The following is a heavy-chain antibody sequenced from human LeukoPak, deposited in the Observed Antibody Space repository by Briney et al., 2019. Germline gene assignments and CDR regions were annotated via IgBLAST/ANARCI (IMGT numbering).Heavy chain of an antibody. Sequence: PSETLSLTCNVSGYSISSGYFWGWVRQPPGKGLEWIGSIYQRATVHYNPSLKSRVTISVDTSKNQFSLKLSSVTAADTAVYYCARVGYSFGYFDYWGQGTLVTVSS. CDR2: IYQRATV. CDR3: ARVGYSFGYFDY. J-gene: IGHJ4*02. V-gene: IGHV4-38-2*02. D-gene: IGHD5-18*01. CDR1: GYSISSGYF.